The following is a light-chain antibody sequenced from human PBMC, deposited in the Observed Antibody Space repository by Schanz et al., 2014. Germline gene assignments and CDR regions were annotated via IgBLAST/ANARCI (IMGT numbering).Light chain of an antibody. CDR1: SSDVGGYKY. CDR3: SSFTSSSSCL. V-gene: IGLV2-14*01. J-gene: IGLJ2*01. CDR2: DVT. Sequence: QSALTQPPSASGSPGQSVTISCTGTSSDVGGYKYVSWYQQHPGKAPKLMIYDVTKRPSGVSNRFSGSKSGNTASLTISGLQAEDEADYYCSSFTSSSSCLFGGGTKLTVL.